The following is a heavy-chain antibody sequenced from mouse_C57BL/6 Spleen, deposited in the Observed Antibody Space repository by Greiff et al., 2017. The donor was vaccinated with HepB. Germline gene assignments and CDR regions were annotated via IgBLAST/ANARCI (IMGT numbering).Heavy chain of an antibody. CDR3: ARSDYDGYGWFAY. CDR2: INPSSGYT. V-gene: IGHV1-7*01. CDR1: GYTFTSYW. Sequence: VHVKQSGAELAKPGASVKLSCKASGYTFTSYWMHWVKQRPGQGLEWIGYINPSSGYTKYNQKFKDKATLTADKSSSTAYMQLSSLTYEDSAVYYCARSDYDGYGWFAYWGQGTLVTVSA. D-gene: IGHD2-3*01. J-gene: IGHJ3*01.